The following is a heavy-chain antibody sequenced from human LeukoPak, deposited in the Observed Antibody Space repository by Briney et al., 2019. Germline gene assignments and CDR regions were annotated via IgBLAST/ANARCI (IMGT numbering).Heavy chain of an antibody. Sequence: SETLSLTCTVSGGSISSYYWSWIRQPAGKGLEWIGRIYTSGSTNYNPSLKSRVTMSVDTSKNQFSLKLSSVTAADTAVYYCARDQWDCSGGSCDDVSFDHWGQGTLVTVSS. CDR1: GGSISSYY. V-gene: IGHV4-4*07. J-gene: IGHJ4*02. D-gene: IGHD2-15*01. CDR2: IYTSGST. CDR3: ARDQWDCSGGSCDDVSFDH.